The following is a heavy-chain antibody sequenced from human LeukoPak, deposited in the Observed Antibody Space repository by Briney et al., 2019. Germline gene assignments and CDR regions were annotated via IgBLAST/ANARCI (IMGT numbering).Heavy chain of an antibody. J-gene: IGHJ4*02. CDR1: GGTFSSYA. CDR3: ARDYYGSGSPFDY. D-gene: IGHD3-10*01. V-gene: IGHV1-69*13. CDR2: IIPIFGTA. Sequence: SVKVSCKASGGTFSSYAISWVRQAPGQGLEWMGGIIPIFGTASYAQKFQGRVTITADESTSTAYMELSSLRSEDTAVYYCARDYYGSGSPFDYWGQGTLVTVSS.